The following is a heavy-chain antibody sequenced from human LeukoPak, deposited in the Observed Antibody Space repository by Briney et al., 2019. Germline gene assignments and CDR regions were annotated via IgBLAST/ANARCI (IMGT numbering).Heavy chain of an antibody. Sequence: SETLSLTCTVSGGSLSSGSDYWSWIRQSAGKGLEWIGRIYASGSTNYNPSLKSRVTISVDTSKNQFSLKLSSVTAADTAVYYCARDAYYDYVWGSYRYTHMFDPWGQGTLVTVSS. D-gene: IGHD3-16*02. CDR3: ARDAYYDYVWGSYRYTHMFDP. V-gene: IGHV4-61*02. CDR1: GGSLSSGSDY. CDR2: IYASGST. J-gene: IGHJ5*02.